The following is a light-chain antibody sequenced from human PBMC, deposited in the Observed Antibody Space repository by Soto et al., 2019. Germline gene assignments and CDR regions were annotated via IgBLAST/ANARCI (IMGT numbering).Light chain of an antibody. Sequence: QSVLTQPRSVSGSPGQSVTISCTGTSSDVGGYNYVSWYQQYPGRAPKLMIYDVSKRPSGVPDRFSGSKSGNTASLTISGLQAEDEADYYCSSSAGSHTVVFGGGTKLTVL. CDR1: SSDVGGYNY. CDR2: DVS. V-gene: IGLV2-11*01. J-gene: IGLJ2*01. CDR3: SSSAGSHTVV.